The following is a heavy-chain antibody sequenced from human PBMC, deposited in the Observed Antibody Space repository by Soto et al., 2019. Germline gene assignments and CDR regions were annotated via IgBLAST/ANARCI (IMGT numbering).Heavy chain of an antibody. V-gene: IGHV3-33*05. J-gene: IGHJ4*02. CDR2: ISFDGSLK. CDR1: GFNFKNFG. D-gene: IGHD1-26*01. Sequence: GGSLRLSCATSGFNFKNFGMHWVRQAPGKGLEWVTFISFDGSLKYYPDSLKGRFIVSRDNSENTLHLQMISLSAEDTARYYCVRDFVGPGLDYWRRGVLVTVSS. CDR3: VRDFVGPGLDY.